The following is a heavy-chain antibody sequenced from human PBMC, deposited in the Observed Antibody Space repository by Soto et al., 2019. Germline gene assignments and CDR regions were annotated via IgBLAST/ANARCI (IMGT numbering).Heavy chain of an antibody. J-gene: IGHJ6*02. CDR3: AKIQRSGPRWGMDV. D-gene: IGHD6-19*01. V-gene: IGHV3-21*01. Sequence: XESLSLSCVASRSAFSSYSISWVRQAPGKGLEWVSSISVSSSYIYYAASVKGRFIISRDNDATSVYLQMKNLRADDTAVYYCAKIQRSGPRWGMDVWGQGTTVTVSS. CDR1: RSAFSSYS. CDR2: ISVSSSYI.